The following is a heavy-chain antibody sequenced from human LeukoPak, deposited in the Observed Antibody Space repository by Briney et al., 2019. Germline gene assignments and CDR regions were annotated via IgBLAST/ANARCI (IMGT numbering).Heavy chain of an antibody. CDR2: ISSSSSYI. D-gene: IGHD3-9*01. CDR1: GFTFSSYS. J-gene: IGHJ4*02. V-gene: IGHV3-21*03. Sequence: PGGSLRLSCAASGFTFSSYSMNWVRQAPGKGLEWVSSISSSSSYIYYADSVKGRFTISRDNAKNSLYLQMNSLKTEDTAVYYCSRYLDWFLPFDYWGQGTLVTVSS. CDR3: SRYLDWFLPFDY.